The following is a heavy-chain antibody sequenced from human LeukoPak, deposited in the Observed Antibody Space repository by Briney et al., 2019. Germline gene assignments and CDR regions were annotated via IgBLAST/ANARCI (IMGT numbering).Heavy chain of an antibody. CDR2: IWYDGSNK. CDR3: ARDWTGYGYFDY. CDR1: GFTSSSYG. Sequence: GRSLRLSCAASGFTSSSYGMHWVRQAPGKGLEWVAVIWYDGSNKYYADSVKGRFTISRDNSKNTLYLQMNSLRAEDTAVYYCARDWTGYGYFDYWGQGTLVTVSS. V-gene: IGHV3-33*01. D-gene: IGHD5-12*01. J-gene: IGHJ4*02.